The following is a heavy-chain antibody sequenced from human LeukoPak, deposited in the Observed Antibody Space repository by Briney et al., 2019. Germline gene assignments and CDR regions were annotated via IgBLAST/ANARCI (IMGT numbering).Heavy chain of an antibody. J-gene: IGHJ4*02. CDR1: GFTFSTYS. V-gene: IGHV3-48*04. CDR3: ARDPIYSDDSGYHFDY. CDR2: ISGSGSTI. Sequence: QSGGSLRLSCAASGFTFSTYSMNWVRQAPGKGLEWVSAISGSGSTIYYADSVKGRFTISRDNAKNSLYLQMNSLRAEDTAVYYCARDPIYSDDSGYHFDYWGQGTLVTVSS. D-gene: IGHD3-22*01.